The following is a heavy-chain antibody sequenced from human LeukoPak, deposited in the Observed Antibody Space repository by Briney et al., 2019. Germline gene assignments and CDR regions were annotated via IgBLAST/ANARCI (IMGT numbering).Heavy chain of an antibody. CDR2: INAGGSNT. CDR3: ARHGEGDAFDI. V-gene: IGHV3-74*03. CDR1: GFTFSGYW. Sequence: GGSLRLSCAASGFTFSGYWMHWVRQAPGKGLVWVSHINAGGSNTVYADSVKGRFTISRDNAKNTLYLQMNGLRAEDTAVYYCARHGEGDAFDIWGQGTMVTVSS. D-gene: IGHD7-27*01. J-gene: IGHJ3*02.